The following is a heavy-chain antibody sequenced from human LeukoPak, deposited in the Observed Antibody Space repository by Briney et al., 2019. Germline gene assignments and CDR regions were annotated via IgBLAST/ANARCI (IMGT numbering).Heavy chain of an antibody. CDR1: GYTFTGYY. CDR3: ARSPRYCSGGSCPTVFDY. J-gene: IGHJ4*02. D-gene: IGHD2-15*01. Sequence: GASVKVSRKASGYTFTGYYMHWVRQAPGQGLEWMGWINPNSGGTNYAQKFQGRVTMTRDTSISTAYMELSRLRSDDTAVYYCARSPRYCSGGSCPTVFDYWGQGTLVTVSS. CDR2: INPNSGGT. V-gene: IGHV1-2*02.